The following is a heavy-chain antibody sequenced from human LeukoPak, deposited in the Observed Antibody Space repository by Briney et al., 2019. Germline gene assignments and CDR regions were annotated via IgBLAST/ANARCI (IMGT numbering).Heavy chain of an antibody. D-gene: IGHD5-18*01. CDR3: AHRETRYSYGFGAWTKSSNWYFDL. CDR2: IYWDDDK. CDR1: GFSLSTSGVG. V-gene: IGHV2-5*02. Sequence: SGPTLVKPTRTLTLTCTFSGFSLSTSGVGVGWIRQPPGKALEWLALIYWDDDKRYSPSLKSRLTITKDTSKNQVFLTMTNMDPVDTATYYCAHRETRYSYGFGAWTKSSNWYFDLWGRGTLVTVSS. J-gene: IGHJ2*01.